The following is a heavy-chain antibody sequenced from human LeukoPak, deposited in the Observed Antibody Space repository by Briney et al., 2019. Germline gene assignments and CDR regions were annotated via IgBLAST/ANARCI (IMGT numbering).Heavy chain of an antibody. J-gene: IGHJ2*01. CDR3: VGGIMTAVTTRYFDL. D-gene: IGHD4-17*01. Sequence: GGSLRLSCAASGFTFSSCWMSWVRQAPGKGLEWVANIKQDGSEKYYVDSVKGRFTISRDNAKNSLYQQMNSLRVEDTAVYYCVGGIMTAVTTRYFDLWGRGTVVTVSS. CDR1: GFTFSSCW. CDR2: IKQDGSEK. V-gene: IGHV3-7*01.